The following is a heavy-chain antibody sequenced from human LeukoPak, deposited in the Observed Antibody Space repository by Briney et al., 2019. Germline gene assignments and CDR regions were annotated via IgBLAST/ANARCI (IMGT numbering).Heavy chain of an antibody. CDR2: ISAYNGNT. V-gene: IGHV1-18*01. J-gene: IGHJ4*02. D-gene: IGHD2-2*01. CDR3: ARERKGVPDY. CDR1: GYTFTSYG. Sequence: SVTVPCQASGYTFTSYGFRWVRQAPGQGLEWMGWISAYNGNTNYAQKLQGRVTMTTDTSTSTAYMELRSLRSDDTAEYYCARERKGVPDYWGQGTLVTVSS.